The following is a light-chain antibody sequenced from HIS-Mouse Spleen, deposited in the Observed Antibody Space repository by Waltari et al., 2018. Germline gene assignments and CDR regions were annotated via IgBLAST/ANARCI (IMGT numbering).Light chain of an antibody. CDR2: DDS. CDR1: NIGSKR. J-gene: IGLJ3*02. V-gene: IGLV3-21*03. CDR3: QVWDSSSDHWV. Sequence: SYVLTQPPSVSVAPGKKARMTCGGNNIGSKRLHWYQQKPGQAPVLVVCDDSDRPSGIPERFSGSNSGNTATRTISRVEAGDEADYYCQVWDSSSDHWVFGGGTKLTVL.